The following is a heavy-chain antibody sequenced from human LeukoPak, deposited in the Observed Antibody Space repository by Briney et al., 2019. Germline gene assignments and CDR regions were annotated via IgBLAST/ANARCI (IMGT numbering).Heavy chain of an antibody. V-gene: IGHV3-74*01. CDR3: ARKRGSSWTFDY. Sequence: GGSVRLSCAASGFTFSSYWMHWVRQAPGKGLVWVSRINSDGSSTSYADSVKGRFTISRDDAKNTLYLQMNSLRAEDTAVYYCARKRGSSWTFDYWGHGTLVPVSS. CDR1: GFTFSSYW. J-gene: IGHJ4*01. CDR2: INSDGSST. D-gene: IGHD6-13*01.